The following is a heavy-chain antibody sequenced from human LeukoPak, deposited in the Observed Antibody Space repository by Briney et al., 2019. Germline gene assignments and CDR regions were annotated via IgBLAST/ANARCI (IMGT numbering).Heavy chain of an antibody. Sequence: SETLSLTCTVSGASINSYYWSWIRQPPGKGLEWIGSIYYSGSTYYNPSLKSRVTISVDTSKNQFSLRLSSVTAADTAVYYCARLPRGLIRSYWGQGTLVTVSS. CDR3: ARLPRGLIRSY. V-gene: IGHV4-59*04. CDR2: IYYSGST. D-gene: IGHD3-10*01. J-gene: IGHJ4*02. CDR1: GASINSYY.